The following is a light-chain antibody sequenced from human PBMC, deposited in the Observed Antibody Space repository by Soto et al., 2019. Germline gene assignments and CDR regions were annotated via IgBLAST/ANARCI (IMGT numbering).Light chain of an antibody. CDR1: QSVSTY. CDR2: DAS. V-gene: IGKV3-11*01. CDR3: QQRSNWPGVT. Sequence: EMVLTQSPATLSFSPGERATLSCRASQSVSTYLAGYQQKPGQAPRLLIYDASNRAAGIPARFSGSGSGTDFTLTISSLEPEDFAVYYCQQRSNWPGVTFGPGTKVDIK. J-gene: IGKJ3*01.